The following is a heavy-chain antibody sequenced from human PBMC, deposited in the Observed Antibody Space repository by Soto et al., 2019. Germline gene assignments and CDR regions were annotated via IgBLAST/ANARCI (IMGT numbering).Heavy chain of an antibody. CDR3: ARQANGDYYFDY. V-gene: IGHV4-59*08. Sequence: SETLSLTCTVSGGSISSYYWSWIRQPPGKGLEWIGYIYYSGSTNYNPSLKSRVTISVDTSKTQFSLKLSSVTAADTAVYYCARQANGDYYFDYWGQGTLVTVSS. CDR2: IYYSGST. CDR1: GGSISSYY. J-gene: IGHJ4*02. D-gene: IGHD2-21*02.